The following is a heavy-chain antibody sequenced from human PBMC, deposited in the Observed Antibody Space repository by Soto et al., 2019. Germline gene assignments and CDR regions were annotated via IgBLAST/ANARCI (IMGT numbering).Heavy chain of an antibody. CDR2: ISYDGSNK. J-gene: IGHJ4*02. V-gene: IGHV3-30*18. CDR1: GFTFSSYG. Sequence: QVQLVESGGGVVQPGRSLRLSCAASGFTFSSYGMHWVRQAPGKGLEWVAVISYDGSNKYYADSVKGRFTISRDNSKNTLYLQMNSLRAEDTAVYYCAKDEDWGDYWGQGTLVTVSS. CDR3: AKDEDWGDY. D-gene: IGHD3-16*01.